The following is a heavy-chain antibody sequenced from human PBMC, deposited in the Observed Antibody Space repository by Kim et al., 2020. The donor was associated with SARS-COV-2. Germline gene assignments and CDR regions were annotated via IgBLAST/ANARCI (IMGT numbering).Heavy chain of an antibody. CDR3: ARDMSSYCIGGSCYTKLDY. D-gene: IGHD2-15*01. CDR1: GFTFRSHA. V-gene: IGHV3-30*04. Sequence: GGSLRLSCAASGFTFRSHAMHWVRQAPGGGLEWVAVTSYDERFKFYADSVKGRFTISRDNSENTLYLQVNSLTPEDTGVYFCARDMSSYCIGGSCYTKLDYWGQGTLVSVSS. J-gene: IGHJ4*02. CDR2: TSYDERFK.